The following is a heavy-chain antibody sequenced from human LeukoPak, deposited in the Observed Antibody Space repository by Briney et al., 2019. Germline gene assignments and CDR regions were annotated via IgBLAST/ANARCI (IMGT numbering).Heavy chain of an antibody. Sequence: PSETLSLTCTVSGGSISSYYWSWIRQPPGKGLEWIGYIYYSGSTNYNPSLKSRVTISVDASKNQFSLKLSSVTAADTAVYYCARLPFYYDSGGYRYYFGYWGQGTLVTVSS. D-gene: IGHD3-22*01. CDR1: GGSISSYY. CDR2: IYYSGST. CDR3: ARLPFYYDSGGYRYYFGY. J-gene: IGHJ4*02. V-gene: IGHV4-59*08.